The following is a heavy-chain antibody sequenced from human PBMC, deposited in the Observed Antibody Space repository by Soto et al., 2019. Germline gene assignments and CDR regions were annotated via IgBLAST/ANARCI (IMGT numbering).Heavy chain of an antibody. Sequence: QVQLVQSGAEVKKPGSSVKVSCKASGGTFSSYTISWVRQAPGQGLEWMGRIIPILGIANYPQKFQGRVTITDDQATTPAYMGLSSLTSADTAVHFCARVSATPFDYWGQGALVTVSS. CDR2: IIPILGIA. CDR3: ARVSATPFDY. D-gene: IGHD2-15*01. J-gene: IGHJ4*02. V-gene: IGHV1-69*02. CDR1: GGTFSSYT.